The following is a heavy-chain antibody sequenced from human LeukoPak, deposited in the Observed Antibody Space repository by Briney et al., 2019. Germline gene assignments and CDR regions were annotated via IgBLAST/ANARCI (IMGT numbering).Heavy chain of an antibody. CDR2: IYSGGST. Sequence: PGGSLRLSCAASGFTFDDYAMHWVRQGPGKGLEWVSVIYSGGSTYYADSVKGRFTISRDNSKNTLYLQMNSLRAEDTAVYYCAIDSTEVGAFWGQGTLVTVSS. D-gene: IGHD1-26*01. CDR3: AIDSTEVGAF. V-gene: IGHV3-66*01. J-gene: IGHJ4*02. CDR1: GFTFDDYA.